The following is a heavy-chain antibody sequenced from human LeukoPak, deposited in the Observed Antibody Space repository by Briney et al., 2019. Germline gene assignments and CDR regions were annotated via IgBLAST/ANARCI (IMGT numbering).Heavy chain of an antibody. V-gene: IGHV3-66*01. CDR2: IYSGGST. Sequence: GGSLRLSCAASGFTVSSNYMSWVRQAPGKGLEWVSVIYSGGSTYYADSVKGRFAISRDNSKNMLDLQMNSLRAEDTAVYYCAREHIAAAGSFAHWGQGTLVTVSS. CDR3: AREHIAAAGSFAH. CDR1: GFTVSSNY. D-gene: IGHD6-13*01. J-gene: IGHJ4*02.